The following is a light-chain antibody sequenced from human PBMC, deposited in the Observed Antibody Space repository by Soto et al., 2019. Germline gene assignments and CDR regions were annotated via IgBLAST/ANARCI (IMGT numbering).Light chain of an antibody. J-gene: IGKJ4*01. CDR3: QHPNGFPLS. Sequence: DIQMPQSPPSVSSSGGARVTITCRASPGIGALLAWYQQKPCKAPTLLIHGASRLQRGVPSRFTGGRSWTDFTLTITSLKPARFGTDSCQHPNGFPLSSDVGTKVEIE. CDR1: PGIGAL. V-gene: IGKV1-12*01. CDR2: GAS.